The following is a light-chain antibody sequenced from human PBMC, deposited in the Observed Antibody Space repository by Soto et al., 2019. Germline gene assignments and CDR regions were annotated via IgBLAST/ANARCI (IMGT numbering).Light chain of an antibody. CDR3: QQYHRYSRT. Sequence: DIQMTQSPSSLSASVGDRATITCRASQSISSYLNWYQQKPGKAPKLLIYAASSLQSGVPSRFTGSGFGTEFTLTISSLQPEDFATYYCQQYHRYSRTFGQGTKVDIK. V-gene: IGKV1-39*01. J-gene: IGKJ1*01. CDR1: QSISSY. CDR2: AAS.